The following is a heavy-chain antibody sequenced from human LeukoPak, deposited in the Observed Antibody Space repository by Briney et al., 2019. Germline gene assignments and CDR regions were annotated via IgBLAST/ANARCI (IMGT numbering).Heavy chain of an antibody. CDR3: ARDRIAARPYYFDY. J-gene: IGHJ4*02. CDR1: GFTFSSYW. V-gene: IGHV3-7*01. Sequence: PGGSLRLSCAASGFTFSSYWMSWVRQAPGKGLELVANIKQGGSEKYYVDSVKGRFTISRDNAKNSLYLQMNSLRAEDTAVYYCARDRIAARPYYFDYWGQGTLVTVSS. CDR2: IKQGGSEK. D-gene: IGHD6-6*01.